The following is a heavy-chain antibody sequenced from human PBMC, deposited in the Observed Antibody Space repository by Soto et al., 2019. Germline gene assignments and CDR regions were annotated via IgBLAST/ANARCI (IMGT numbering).Heavy chain of an antibody. V-gene: IGHV1-46*03. CDR2: INPSGGST. J-gene: IGHJ6*03. CDR3: AKTGGEVRAPASPSHYYYYYMDV. D-gene: IGHD3-10*01. CDR1: GYTFTSYY. Sequence: ASVKVSCKASGYTFTSYYMHWVRQAPGQGLEWMGIINPSGGSTSYAQKFQGRVTMTRDTSTSTVYMELSSLRSEDTAVYYCAKTGGEVRAPASPSHYYYYYMDVWGKGTTVTVSS.